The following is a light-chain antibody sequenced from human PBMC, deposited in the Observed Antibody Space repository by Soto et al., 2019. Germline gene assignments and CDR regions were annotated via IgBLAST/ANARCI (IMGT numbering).Light chain of an antibody. CDR3: QVWDSTSDHWV. V-gene: IGLV3-21*02. CDR2: DDS. CDR1: KLRTKG. J-gene: IGLJ3*02. Sequence: SYELTQAPSASVAPGQTARITCEGNKLRTKGVHWYQQRAGQAPVLVVSDDSDRPSGIPERFSGSKSGNTATLTISRVEAGDEADYYCQVWDSTSDHWVFGGGTKVTVL.